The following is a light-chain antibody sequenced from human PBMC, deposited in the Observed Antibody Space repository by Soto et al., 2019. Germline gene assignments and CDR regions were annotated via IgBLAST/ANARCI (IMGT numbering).Light chain of an antibody. J-gene: IGKJ3*01. CDR1: QSVSSY. Sequence: EIVLTQSPATLSLSPGERATLSCRASQSVSSYLAWHQQKPGQAPRLLIYDASNRATGIPARFSGSGSGTDFTLTISSLEPEDFAVYYCQQRSNWPSFTFGPGTKVDIK. CDR2: DAS. CDR3: QQRSNWPSFT. V-gene: IGKV3-11*01.